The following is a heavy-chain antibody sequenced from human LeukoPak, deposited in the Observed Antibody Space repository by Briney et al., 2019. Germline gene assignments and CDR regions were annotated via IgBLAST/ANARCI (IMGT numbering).Heavy chain of an antibody. CDR2: IIPMLGFA. Sequence: GASVKVSGKASGGTFIRSAISWVRQAPGQGVEWRGGIIPMLGFANYEQKFRGRVRITADEATNTAHMQLSSLRLEDTAVYYCAKNSPYSSGWLFDYWGQGTLVTVSS. CDR1: GGTFIRSA. CDR3: AKNSPYSSGWLFDY. D-gene: IGHD6-19*01. V-gene: IGHV1-69*13. J-gene: IGHJ4*02.